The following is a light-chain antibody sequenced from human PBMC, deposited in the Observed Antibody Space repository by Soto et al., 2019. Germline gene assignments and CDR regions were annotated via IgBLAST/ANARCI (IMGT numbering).Light chain of an antibody. CDR2: DNN. J-gene: IGLJ2*01. Sequence: QSVLTQPPSVSAAPGQKVTISCSGSSSNIGNNYVSWYQQLPGTAPKLLIYDNNKRPSGIPDRFSGSKSGTSATLGITGLQTGDEADYYCGTWDSSLSAGGCVVFGGGTQLTVL. V-gene: IGLV1-51*01. CDR1: SSNIGNNY. CDR3: GTWDSSLSAGGCVV.